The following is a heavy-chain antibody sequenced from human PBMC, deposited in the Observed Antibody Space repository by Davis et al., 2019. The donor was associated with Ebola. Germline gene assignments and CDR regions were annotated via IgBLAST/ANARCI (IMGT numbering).Heavy chain of an antibody. V-gene: IGHV3-21*01. J-gene: IGHJ4*02. CDR1: GFTFSSYS. D-gene: IGHD1-26*01. CDR3: ATEDSGSYAFDY. CDR2: ISSSSSYI. Sequence: PGGSLRLSCAASGFTFSSYSMNWVRQAPGKGLEWVSSISSSSSYIYYADSVKGRFTISRDNAKNSLYLQMNSLRAEDTAVYYCATEDSGSYAFDYWGQGTLVTVSS.